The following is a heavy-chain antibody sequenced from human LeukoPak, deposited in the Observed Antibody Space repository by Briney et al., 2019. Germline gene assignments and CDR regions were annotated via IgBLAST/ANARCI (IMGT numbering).Heavy chain of an antibody. CDR3: AARYSGSYSVSYYYYGMDV. D-gene: IGHD1-26*01. CDR2: IYYSGST. J-gene: IGHJ6*02. CDR1: GGSISTYY. Sequence: SETLSLTCTVSGGSISTYYWSWIRQPPGKGLEWIGYIYYSGSTNYNPSLKSRVTISVDMSKNQFSLKLSSVTAADTAVYYCAARYSGSYSVSYYYYGMDVWGQGTTVTVSS. V-gene: IGHV4-59*01.